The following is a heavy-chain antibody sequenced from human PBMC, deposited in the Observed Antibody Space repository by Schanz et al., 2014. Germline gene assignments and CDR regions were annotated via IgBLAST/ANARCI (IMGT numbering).Heavy chain of an antibody. D-gene: IGHD6-19*01. V-gene: IGHV1-18*04. CDR2: ITAYNGDT. Sequence: QVQLVQSGPEVEKPGASVKVSCKASGYSFTDFYIHWLRQAPGQGPEWLGWITAYNGDTNYALKLQGRVTMTTDTSTGTAYMELRSLRSDDTALYYCTRGGYSSGWYDRDIAHFDYWGQGTLVTVSS. CDR3: TRGGYSSGWYDRDIAHFDY. J-gene: IGHJ4*02. CDR1: GYSFTDFY.